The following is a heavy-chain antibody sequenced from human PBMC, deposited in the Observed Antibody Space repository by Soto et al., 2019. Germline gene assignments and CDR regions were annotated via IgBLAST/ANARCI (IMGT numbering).Heavy chain of an antibody. V-gene: IGHV3-33*01. CDR1: GFTFSSYG. D-gene: IGHD6-13*01. J-gene: IGHJ4*02. CDR2: IWYDGSNK. Sequence: GSLILSCPASGFTFSSYGIHCVRQAPGKGLEWVAVIWYDGSNKYYADSVKGRFTISRDNSKNTLYLQMNSLRADDTAVYYCARTHRIAAAGYFDNWGQGTLVTVSS. CDR3: ARTHRIAAAGYFDN.